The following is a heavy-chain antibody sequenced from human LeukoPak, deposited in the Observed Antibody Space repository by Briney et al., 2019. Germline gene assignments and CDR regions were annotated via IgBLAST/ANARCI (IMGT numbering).Heavy chain of an antibody. J-gene: IGHJ5*02. D-gene: IGHD3-10*01. CDR2: IWDDGNNK. V-gene: IGHV3-33*01. Sequence: GGSLRLSCAASGFSFSNHGMHWVRQAPGKRLEWVAVIWDDGNNKRYTNSVNGRFTISRDNSENTLYLQMNGLTAEDTAMYYCARDSYQDYYGRFDPWGQGTLVIVSS. CDR3: ARDSYQDYYGRFDP. CDR1: GFSFSNHG.